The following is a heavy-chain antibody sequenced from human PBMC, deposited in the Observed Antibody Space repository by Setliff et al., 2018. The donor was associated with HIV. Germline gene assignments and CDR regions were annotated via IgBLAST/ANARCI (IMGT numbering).Heavy chain of an antibody. Sequence: SVKVSCKASGGTLSSYAINWVRQAPGQGLEWMGGIIPILGIANYAQKFQGRVTITADKSTSTAYMELSSLRSEDTAVYYCARDREYYYDNSGSPSFDYWGQGTLVTVSS. CDR2: IIPILGIA. J-gene: IGHJ4*02. D-gene: IGHD3-22*01. CDR3: ARDREYYYDNSGSPSFDY. CDR1: GGTLSSYA. V-gene: IGHV1-69*10.